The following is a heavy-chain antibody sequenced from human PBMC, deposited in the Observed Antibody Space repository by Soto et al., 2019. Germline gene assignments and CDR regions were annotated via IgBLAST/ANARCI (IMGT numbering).Heavy chain of an antibody. CDR3: ARLFTVTTDYYFGMDV. CDR1: GVSITGSY. V-gene: IGHV4-4*07. D-gene: IGHD3-10*01. J-gene: IGHJ6*02. CDR2: IHSDGSS. Sequence: VQLRESGPGLVKPSETLSLSCIVSGVSITGSYWSWVRQPAGKRLEWIGRIHSDGSSNYNPSLNGRRTMPLDRSKNQFSLNLRSVTAADTAIYFCARLFTVTTDYYFGMDVWGQGTTVTVSS.